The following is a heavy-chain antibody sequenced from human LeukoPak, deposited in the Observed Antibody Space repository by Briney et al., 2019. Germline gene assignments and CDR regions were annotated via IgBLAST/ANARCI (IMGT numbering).Heavy chain of an antibody. V-gene: IGHV3-23*01. CDR1: GFTFSSYS. J-gene: IGHJ4*02. CDR2: LGGATI. D-gene: IGHD3-9*01. Sequence: GGSLRLSCAASGFTFSSYSMNWVRQAPGKGLEWVSTLGGATISYADSVKGRFTISGDGSKSTLDLQMDSLRAEDTAIYYCAKHHSWGNWFYDYWGQGTLVTVSS. CDR3: AKHHSWGNWFYDY.